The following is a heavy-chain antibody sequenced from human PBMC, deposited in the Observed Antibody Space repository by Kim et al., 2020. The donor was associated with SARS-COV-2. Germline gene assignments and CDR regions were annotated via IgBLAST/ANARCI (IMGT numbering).Heavy chain of an antibody. CDR1: GFTFSIHA. Sequence: GGSLRLSCAASGFTFSIHAMHWVRQAPGKGLEWVAIISKDGNIEYYADSVKGRFTISRDNSKSTLYVQLNSLRTDETAVYYCARERVVVAGDALDIWGEGTMVTVSS. D-gene: IGHD3-22*01. CDR2: ISKDGNIE. V-gene: IGHV3-30-3*01. CDR3: ARERVVVAGDALDI. J-gene: IGHJ3*02.